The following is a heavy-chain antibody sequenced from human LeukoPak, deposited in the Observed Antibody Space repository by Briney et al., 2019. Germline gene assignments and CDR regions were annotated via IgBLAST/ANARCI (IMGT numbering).Heavy chain of an antibody. CDR2: INWNGGST. V-gene: IGHV3-20*04. CDR1: GFTFDDYG. Sequence: GSGGSLRLSCAASGFTFDDYGMSWVRHAPGKGLEWVSGINWNGGSTGYADSVKGRFTISRENAKNSLYLQMNSLIAEDTAVYYCARGCSGGSCNGMDVWGQGTTVTVSS. CDR3: ARGCSGGSCNGMDV. J-gene: IGHJ6*02. D-gene: IGHD2-15*01.